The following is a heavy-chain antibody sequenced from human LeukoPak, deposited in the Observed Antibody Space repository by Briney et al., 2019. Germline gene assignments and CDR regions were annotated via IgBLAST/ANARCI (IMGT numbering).Heavy chain of an antibody. CDR3: ARDQRYDFWSGYYRDEEYFQH. J-gene: IGHJ1*01. Sequence: PSETLSLTCTVSGGSISSSSYYWGWIRQPPGKGLEWIGSIYYSGSTYYNPSLKSRVTISVDTSKNQFSLELSSVTAADTAVYYCARDQRYDFWSGYYRDEEYFQHWGQGTLVTVSS. CDR2: IYYSGST. D-gene: IGHD3-3*01. V-gene: IGHV4-39*07. CDR1: GGSISSSSYY.